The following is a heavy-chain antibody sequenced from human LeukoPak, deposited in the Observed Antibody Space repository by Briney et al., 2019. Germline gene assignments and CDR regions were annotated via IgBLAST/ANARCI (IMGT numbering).Heavy chain of an antibody. V-gene: IGHV1-2*02. J-gene: IGHJ4*02. CDR1: GYTFTGYY. Sequence: ASVKVSCKASGYTFTGYYMHWVRQAPGQGLEWMGWINPNSGGTNYAKKFQGRVTMTRDTSISTAYMELSRLRSDDTAVYYCARDRKYSGSYSLGYWGQGTLVTVSS. CDR3: ARDRKYSGSYSLGY. D-gene: IGHD1-26*01. CDR2: INPNSGGT.